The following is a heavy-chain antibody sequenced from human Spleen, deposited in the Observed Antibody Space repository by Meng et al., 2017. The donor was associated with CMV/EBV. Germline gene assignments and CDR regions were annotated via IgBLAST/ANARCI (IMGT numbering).Heavy chain of an antibody. CDR2: IHYSGST. Sequence: SETLSLTCTVSGGSITRYYWSWIRQPPGKGLEWIGYIHYSGSTNYNPSLKSRVTISVDTSKNQFSLKLSSVTAADTAVYYCARDSLGLDYWGQGTLVTVSS. J-gene: IGHJ4*02. CDR3: ARDSLGLDY. V-gene: IGHV4-59*01. D-gene: IGHD3-16*01. CDR1: GGSITRYY.